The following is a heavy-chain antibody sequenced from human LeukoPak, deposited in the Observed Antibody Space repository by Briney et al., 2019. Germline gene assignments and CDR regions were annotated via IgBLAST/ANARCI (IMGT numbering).Heavy chain of an antibody. CDR3: AKGILEWLGVDY. CDR2: IRYDGSNK. J-gene: IGHJ4*02. Sequence: PGGSLRLSCAASGFTFSSYGMHWVRQAPGKGLEWVAFIRYDGSNKYYADSVKGRFTISRDNSKNTLYLQMNSLRAEDTAVYYCAKGILEWLGVDYWGQGTLVTVSS. CDR1: GFTFSSYG. V-gene: IGHV3-30*02. D-gene: IGHD3-3*01.